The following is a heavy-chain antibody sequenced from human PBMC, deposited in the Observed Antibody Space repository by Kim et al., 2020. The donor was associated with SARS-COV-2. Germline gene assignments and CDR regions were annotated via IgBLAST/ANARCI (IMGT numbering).Heavy chain of an antibody. V-gene: IGHV3-15*01. CDR2: IKSKTDGGTT. CDR3: TTDWFDYYDSERYAFDI. Sequence: GGSLRLSCAASGFTFSNAWMSWVRQAPGKGLEWVGRIKSKTDGGTTDYAAPVKGRFTISRDDSKNTLYLQMNSLKTEDTAVYYCTTDWFDYYDSERYAFDIWGQGTMVPVSS. J-gene: IGHJ3*02. CDR1: GFTFSNAW. D-gene: IGHD3-22*01.